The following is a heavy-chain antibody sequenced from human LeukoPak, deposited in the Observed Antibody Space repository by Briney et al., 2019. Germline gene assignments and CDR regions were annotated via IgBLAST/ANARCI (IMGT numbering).Heavy chain of an antibody. CDR2: INHSGST. D-gene: IGHD4-17*01. CDR3: ARGRNGDSRKPFDY. Sequence: SETLSLTCAVYGGSFSGYYWSWIRQPPGKGLEWIGEINHSGSTNYSPSLKSRVTISVDTSKNQFSLKLSSVTAADTAVYYCARGRNGDSRKPFDYWGKGTLVTVSS. V-gene: IGHV4-34*01. CDR1: GGSFSGYY. J-gene: IGHJ4*02.